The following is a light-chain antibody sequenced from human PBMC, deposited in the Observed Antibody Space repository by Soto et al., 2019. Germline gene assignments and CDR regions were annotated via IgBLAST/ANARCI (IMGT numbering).Light chain of an antibody. Sequence: QSVLTQPASVSGSPGQSITIFCTGTSGDIGTYNLVYWYQQYPGRAPQLIIFEGNKRPSGVSNRFSASKSGNTASLAISGLQAEYEADYHCCSYAGRSTVICGGGTQLTVL. CDR3: CSYAGRSTVI. J-gene: IGLJ2*01. V-gene: IGLV2-23*01. CDR1: SGDIGTYNL. CDR2: EGN.